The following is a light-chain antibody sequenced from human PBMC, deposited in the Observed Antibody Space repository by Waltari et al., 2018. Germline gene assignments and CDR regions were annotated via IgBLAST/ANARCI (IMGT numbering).Light chain of an antibody. CDR1: SSNIGSNS. Sequence: QSVLTQPPSVSAAPGQTVTISCSGSSSNIGSNSVSWYYHLPGTAPKLLLYNNVKRPYVMPCRFSGAKYGTSASLGITGLQTGDEADYYCGTWDTSLTVWVLGGGTKVIVL. V-gene: IGLV1-51*01. CDR3: GTWDTSLTVWV. J-gene: IGLJ3*02. CDR2: NNV.